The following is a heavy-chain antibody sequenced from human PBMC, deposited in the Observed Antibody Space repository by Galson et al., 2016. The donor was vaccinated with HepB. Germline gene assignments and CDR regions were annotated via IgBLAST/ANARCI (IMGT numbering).Heavy chain of an antibody. Sequence: SLRLSCAASGFTFISYGMHWVRQAPGKGLQWVALISYDGSKKYYADSVKGQFTISRDNSHNTLYLQMNSVRADDTAVYYCAKVELNSKQYYYYGMDVWGQGTPVTVSS. J-gene: IGHJ6*02. V-gene: IGHV3-30*18. CDR3: AKVELNSKQYYYYGMDV. CDR1: GFTFISYG. CDR2: ISYDGSKK. D-gene: IGHD3-10*01.